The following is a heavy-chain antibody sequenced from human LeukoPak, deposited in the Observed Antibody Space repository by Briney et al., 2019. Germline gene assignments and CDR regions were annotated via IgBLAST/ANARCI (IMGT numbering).Heavy chain of an antibody. J-gene: IGHJ3*01. CDR3: ARWGEHSTLPVYAFDL. V-gene: IGHV4-59*11. CDR2: GHYSGNT. CDR1: GGSIRSHY. Sequence: PSETLSLTCTFSGGSIRSHYWNWVRQPPGKGLEWIGFGHYSGNTMYNPSLNSPVALSVDTSKNHFSLKLNSVTAADTAVYYCARWGEHSTLPVYAFDLWGQGTMVTVSS. D-gene: IGHD3-10*01.